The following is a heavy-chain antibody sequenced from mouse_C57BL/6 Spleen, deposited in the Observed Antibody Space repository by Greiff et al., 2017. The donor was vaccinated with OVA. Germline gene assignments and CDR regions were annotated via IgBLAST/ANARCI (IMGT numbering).Heavy chain of an antibody. CDR3: AREGYGSSYYFDY. V-gene: IGHV1-63*01. CDR2: IYPGGGYT. D-gene: IGHD1-1*01. CDR1: GYTFTNYW. Sequence: QVQLQQSGAELVRPGTSVTMSCKASGYTFTNYWIGWAKQRPGHGLEWIGDIYPGGGYTNYNEKFKGKATLTADKSSSTAYMQFSSLTSEDSAIYYCAREGYGSSYYFDYWGQGTTLTVSS. J-gene: IGHJ2*01.